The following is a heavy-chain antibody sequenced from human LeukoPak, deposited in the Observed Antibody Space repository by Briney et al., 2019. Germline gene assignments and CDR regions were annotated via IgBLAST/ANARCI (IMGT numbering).Heavy chain of an antibody. CDR1: GVSINTYF. J-gene: IGHJ4*02. V-gene: IGHV4-59*01. D-gene: IGHD1/OR15-1a*01. CDR3: ASQLGGTTFH. Sequence: SETLPLTCTVSGVSINTYFWSWIRQPPGKGLEWMGYVYYTGITNYNPSPKSRVSISLDTSKNQFSLRLNSVTAAETAVYYCASQLGGTTFHWGQGTLVTVSS. CDR2: VYYTGIT.